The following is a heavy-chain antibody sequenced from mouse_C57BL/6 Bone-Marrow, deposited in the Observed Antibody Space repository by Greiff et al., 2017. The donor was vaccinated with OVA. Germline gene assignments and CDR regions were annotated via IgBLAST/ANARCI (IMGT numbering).Heavy chain of an antibody. CDR3: ARDYDCAMDY. CDR1: GFTFSSYA. Sequence: VQLKESGGGLVKPGGSLKLSCAASGFTFSSYAMSWVRQTPEKRLEWVATISDGGSYTYYPDNVKGRFTISRDNAKNNLYLQMSHLKSEDTAMYYCARDYDCAMDYWGQGTSVTVSS. CDR2: ISDGGSYT. J-gene: IGHJ4*01. D-gene: IGHD2-4*01. V-gene: IGHV5-4*01.